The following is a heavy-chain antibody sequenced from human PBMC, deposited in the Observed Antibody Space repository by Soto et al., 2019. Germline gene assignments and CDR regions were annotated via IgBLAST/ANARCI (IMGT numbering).Heavy chain of an antibody. CDR2: ISAYNGNS. V-gene: IGHV1-18*04. D-gene: IGHD2-2*01. J-gene: IGHJ6*02. Sequence: QVQLVQSGAEVKKPGASVKVTCKASAYTFTSYGISWVRQAPGQGLEWVGWISAYNGNSNYAQKYEGRVTTTTDTSTSTAYMELRSLRSDDTAVYYCARIADCSTTSCSFPSRFHVRGYYYYYGLDVWGQGTTVTVSS. CDR1: AYTFTSYG. CDR3: ARIADCSTTSCSFPSRFHVRGYYYYYGLDV.